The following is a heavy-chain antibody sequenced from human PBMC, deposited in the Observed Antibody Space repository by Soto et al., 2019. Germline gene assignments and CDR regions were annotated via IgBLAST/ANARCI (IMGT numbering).Heavy chain of an antibody. Sequence: GGSLRLSCAASGFTFSSYAMSWVRQAPGRGLEWVSGISGSGGSTYYADSVKGRFTISRDNSKNTLYLQMNSLRAEDTAVHYCAAWGYNGLLDYWGQGILVTVSS. D-gene: IGHD5-12*01. J-gene: IGHJ4*02. V-gene: IGHV3-23*01. CDR2: ISGSGGST. CDR1: GFTFSSYA. CDR3: AAWGYNGLLDY.